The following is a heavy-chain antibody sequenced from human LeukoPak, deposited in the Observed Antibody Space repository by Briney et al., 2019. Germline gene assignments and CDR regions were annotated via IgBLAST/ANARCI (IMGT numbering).Heavy chain of an antibody. Sequence: SETLSLTCTVSGGSIRSYYWSWIRQRAGQGLEWIGRIYTSGSTNYNPSLKSRVTMSVDTSKNQFSLKLSSVTAADTAVYYCARDSSSWYWFDYWGQGTLVTVSS. CDR3: ARDSSSWYWFDY. CDR1: GGSIRSYY. V-gene: IGHV4-4*07. CDR2: IYTSGST. D-gene: IGHD6-13*01. J-gene: IGHJ4*02.